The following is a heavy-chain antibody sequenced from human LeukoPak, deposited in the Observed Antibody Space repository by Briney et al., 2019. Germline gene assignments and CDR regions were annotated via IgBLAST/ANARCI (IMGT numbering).Heavy chain of an antibody. V-gene: IGHV4-34*01. CDR1: GGSFSDYF. D-gene: IGHD3-10*02. CDR3: TRCLSGDHKPPYDY. CDR2: INHSGYT. J-gene: IGHJ4*02. Sequence: PSGTLSLTCAFYGGSFSDYFFVWIRQSPGKGLEWIGEINHSGYTNYKPSLRSRVTISLDSSKSQFSLRLSSVTAADTAVYYCTRCLSGDHKPPYDYWGQGTLVTVSS.